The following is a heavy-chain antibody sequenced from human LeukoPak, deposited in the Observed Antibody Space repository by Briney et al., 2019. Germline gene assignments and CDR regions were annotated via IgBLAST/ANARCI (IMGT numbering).Heavy chain of an antibody. CDR2: IRYDGSNK. V-gene: IGHV3-30*02. CDR3: AKGGLVDFWSGYLLPDY. J-gene: IGHJ4*02. CDR1: GFTFSSYG. D-gene: IGHD3-3*01. Sequence: GGSLRLSCAASGFTFSSYGMHWVRQAPGMGLEWVAFIRYDGSNKYYADFVKGRFTISRDNSKNTLYLQMNSLRAEDTAVYYCAKGGLVDFWSGYLLPDYWGQGTLVTVSS.